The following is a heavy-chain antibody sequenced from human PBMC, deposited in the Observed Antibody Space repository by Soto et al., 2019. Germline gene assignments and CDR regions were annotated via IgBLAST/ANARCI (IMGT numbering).Heavy chain of an antibody. CDR1: GGSFSCYY. D-gene: IGHD3-3*02. J-gene: IGHJ5*02. Sequence: PSETLSLTCAVYGGSFSCYYWSWIRQPPGKGLEWIGESNDSRSTNYNPSLKSRVTISVDTSKNQVFLRLSSVTAADTAVYYCARGRHFRSDYYNWFDPWGQGTLVTVSS. CDR2: SNDSRST. CDR3: ARGRHFRSDYYNWFDP. V-gene: IGHV4-34*01.